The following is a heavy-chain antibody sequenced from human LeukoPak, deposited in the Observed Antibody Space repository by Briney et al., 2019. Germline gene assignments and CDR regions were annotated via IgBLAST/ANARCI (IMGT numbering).Heavy chain of an antibody. CDR2: IYYSGST. CDR3: ASPYSGSYYYFDY. J-gene: IGHJ4*02. V-gene: IGHV4-39*01. D-gene: IGHD1-26*01. CDR1: GGSISSSSYY. Sequence: SETLSLTCTVSGGSISSSSYYWGWIRQPPGKGLEWIGSIYYSGSTYYNPSLKSRVTISVDTSKNQFSLKLSSVTAADTGVYYCASPYSGSYYYFDYWGQGTLVTVSS.